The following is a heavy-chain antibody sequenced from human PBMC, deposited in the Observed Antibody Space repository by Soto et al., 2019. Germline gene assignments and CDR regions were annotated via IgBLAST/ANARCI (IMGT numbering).Heavy chain of an antibody. V-gene: IGHV4-39*01. CDR3: ARSRRGAYSSGWYSPSGYYNYGIDV. CDR2: IYYSGST. CDR1: GGSISSSSYY. Sequence: SETLSLTCPVSGGSISSSSYYWGWIRQPPGKGLEWIGSIYYSGSTYYNPSLKSRVTISVDTSKNQFSLKLSSVTAADTAVYYCARSRRGAYSSGWYSPSGYYNYGIDVWGQGTKVTVSS. J-gene: IGHJ6*02. D-gene: IGHD6-19*01.